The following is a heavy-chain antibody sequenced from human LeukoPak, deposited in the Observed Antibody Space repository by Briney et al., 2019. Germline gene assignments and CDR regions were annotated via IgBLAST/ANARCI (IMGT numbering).Heavy chain of an antibody. Sequence: GGSLRLSCATSGFTFGNYWMTWVRQAPGKRLEWVANIDDRGSEKNYADSVKGRFTKSRDNARNSMFLQMNSLRVEDTAVYFCARDIPRGARYLDSWGRGTLVTVSS. J-gene: IGHJ5*01. CDR2: IDDRGSEK. CDR3: ARDIPRGARYLDS. V-gene: IGHV3-7*01. D-gene: IGHD1-14*01. CDR1: GFTFGNYW.